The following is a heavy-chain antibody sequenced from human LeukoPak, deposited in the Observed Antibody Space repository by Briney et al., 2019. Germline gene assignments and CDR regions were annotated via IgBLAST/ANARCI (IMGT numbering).Heavy chain of an antibody. J-gene: IGHJ3*02. D-gene: IGHD3-10*01. CDR2: IYHSGST. V-gene: IGHV4-30-2*01. CDR1: GGSISSSSYS. CDR3: ARRGADDAFDI. Sequence: SETLSLTCTVSGGSISSSSYSWSWIRQPPGKGLEWIGYIYHSGSTYYNPSLESRVTISVDRSKNQFSLKLSSVTAADTAVYYCARRGADDAFDIWGQGTMVTVSS.